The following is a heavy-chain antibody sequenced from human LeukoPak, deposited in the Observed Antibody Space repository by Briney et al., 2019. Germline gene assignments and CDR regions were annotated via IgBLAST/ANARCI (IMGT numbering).Heavy chain of an antibody. J-gene: IGHJ4*02. CDR3: ARDSTAYYYDSSGYYPPDY. V-gene: IGHV1-18*01. CDR2: ISAYNGNT. D-gene: IGHD3-22*01. CDR1: GYTFTSYG. Sequence: ASVKVSCKASGYTFTSYGISWVRQAPGQGLEWMGWISAYNGNTNYAQKLQGRVTMTTDTSTSTAYMELRSLRSDDTAVYYCARDSTAYYYDSSGYYPPDYWGQGTLVTVSS.